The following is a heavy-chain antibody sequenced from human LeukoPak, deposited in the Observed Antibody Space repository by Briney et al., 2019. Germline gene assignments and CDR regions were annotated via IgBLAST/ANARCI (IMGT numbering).Heavy chain of an antibody. J-gene: IGHJ4*02. V-gene: IGHV4-30-4*08. D-gene: IGHD2/OR15-2a*01. CDR3: ARGNNPYYFDY. CDR1: GGSISSGDYY. CDR2: IYYSGSS. Sequence: SETLSLTCTVSGGSISSGDYYWSWIRQPPGKGLEWIGYIYYSGSSFYNPSLKSRVTISADTSKNHVSLNLSSVTAADTAVYYCARGNNPYYFDYWGQGTLVTVSS.